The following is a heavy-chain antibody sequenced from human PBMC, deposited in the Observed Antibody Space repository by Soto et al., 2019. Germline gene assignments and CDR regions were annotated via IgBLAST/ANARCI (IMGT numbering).Heavy chain of an antibody. CDR2: IIPILGIA. CDR3: ARTIAARDYYYYYMAV. CDR1: GGTFSSYT. V-gene: IGHV1-69*02. Sequence: QVQLVQSGAEVKKPGSSVKVSCKASGGTFSSYTISWVRQAPGQGLEWMGRIIPILGIANYAQKFQGRVTITADKSTSTAYMELSSLSSEDTAVYYCARTIAARDYYYYYMAVWGKGTTVTVS. J-gene: IGHJ6*03. D-gene: IGHD6-6*01.